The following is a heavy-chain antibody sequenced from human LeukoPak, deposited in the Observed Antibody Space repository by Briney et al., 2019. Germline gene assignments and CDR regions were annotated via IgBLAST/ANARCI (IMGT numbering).Heavy chain of an antibody. CDR1: GFTFSSHA. J-gene: IGHJ4*02. CDR2: IIGSGDAT. Sequence: QPGGSLRLSCAASGFTFSSHAMSWVRQAPGRGLEWVSAIIGSGDATYYADSVKGRFTISRDNSKNTLYLQMNSLRAEDTAVYYCPMRVATTFDYWGQGTLVTVSS. D-gene: IGHD5-12*01. V-gene: IGHV3-23*01. CDR3: PMRVATTFDY.